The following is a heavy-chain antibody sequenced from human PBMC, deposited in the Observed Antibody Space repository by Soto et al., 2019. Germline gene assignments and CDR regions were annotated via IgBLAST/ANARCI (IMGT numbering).Heavy chain of an antibody. CDR1: GFTFSSYT. D-gene: IGHD4-17*01. Sequence: SGGSLSLSCAASGFTFSSYTMNWVRQAPGKGLEWVSSISSSSTDIYYADSVKGRFTVSRDNAKNSLFLQMNSLRAEDTAVYYCARVNYGGNFLWGQGALVTVSS. CDR3: ARVNYGGNFL. CDR2: ISSSSTDI. V-gene: IGHV3-21*01. J-gene: IGHJ4*02.